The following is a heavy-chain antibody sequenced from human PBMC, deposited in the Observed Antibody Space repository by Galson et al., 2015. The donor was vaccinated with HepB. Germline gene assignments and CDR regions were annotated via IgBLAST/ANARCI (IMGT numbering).Heavy chain of an antibody. Sequence: SVKVSCKASGGTFSRYTITWLRQAPGQGLEWMGGIIPISGTANYAQKFQGRVTIIADESTSTASMELSSLRSEDTAVYYCARPITIVRGVSYYYHGMDVWGQGTTVTVSS. CDR1: GGTFSRYT. CDR2: IIPISGTA. CDR3: ARPITIVRGVSYYYHGMDV. V-gene: IGHV1-69*13. J-gene: IGHJ6*02. D-gene: IGHD3-10*01.